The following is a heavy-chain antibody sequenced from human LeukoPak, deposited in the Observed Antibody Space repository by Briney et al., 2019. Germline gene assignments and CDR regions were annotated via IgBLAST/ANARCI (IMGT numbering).Heavy chain of an antibody. Sequence: PSETLSLTCTVSGGSISSYYWSWIRQPPGKGLEWIGYIYYSGSTNYNPSLKSRVTISVDTSKNQFSLKLSSVTAADTAVYYCARHVDSSGYYYRDSYFDLWGRGTLVTVSS. D-gene: IGHD3-22*01. CDR1: GGSISSYY. CDR2: IYYSGST. CDR3: ARHVDSSGYYYRDSYFDL. V-gene: IGHV4-59*08. J-gene: IGHJ2*01.